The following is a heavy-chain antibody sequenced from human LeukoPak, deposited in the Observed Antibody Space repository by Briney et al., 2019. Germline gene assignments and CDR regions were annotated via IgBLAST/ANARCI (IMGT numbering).Heavy chain of an antibody. Sequence: SETLSLTCTVSHGSISYYYWSWIRQPPGKGLEWLAYIHASGVTNYNPSLESRLTISVDTSTNQFSLELSSVTAADTAVYYCARHLSDSSVGTHSWGQGTLVTVSS. CDR3: ARHLSDSSVGTHS. D-gene: IGHD2/OR15-2a*01. J-gene: IGHJ4*02. CDR1: HGSISYYY. V-gene: IGHV4-4*09. CDR2: IHASGVT.